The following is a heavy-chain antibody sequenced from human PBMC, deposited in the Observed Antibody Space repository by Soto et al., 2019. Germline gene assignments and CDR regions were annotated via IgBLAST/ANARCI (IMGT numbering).Heavy chain of an antibody. CDR2: IYSGGST. CDR1: GFTVSSNY. J-gene: IGHJ6*03. D-gene: IGHD4-17*01. V-gene: IGHV3-66*01. Sequence: PGGALRLSCAASGFTVSSNYMSWVRQAPGKGLEWVSVIYSGGSTYYADSVKGRFTISRDNSKNTLYLQMNSLRAEDTAVYYCASPTEQNYYYYMDVWGKGTTVTVS. CDR3: ASPTEQNYYYYMDV.